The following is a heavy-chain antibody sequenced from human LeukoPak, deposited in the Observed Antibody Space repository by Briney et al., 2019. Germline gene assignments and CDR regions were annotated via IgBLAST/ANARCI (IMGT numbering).Heavy chain of an antibody. J-gene: IGHJ6*03. V-gene: IGHV4-39*01. Sequence: SETLSLTCTVSGGSISSSSYYWGWIRQPPGKGLEWIGSIYYSGSTYYNPSLKSRVTISVDTSKNQFSLKLSSVTAADTAVYYCARLRHSYYYGSGSHRYMDVWGKGTTVTVSS. CDR2: IYYSGST. CDR3: ARLRHSYYYGSGSHRYMDV. D-gene: IGHD3-10*01. CDR1: GGSISSSSYY.